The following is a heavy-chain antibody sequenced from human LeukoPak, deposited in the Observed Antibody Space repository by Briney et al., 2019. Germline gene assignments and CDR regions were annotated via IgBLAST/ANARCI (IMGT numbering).Heavy chain of an antibody. CDR2: IYTSGST. CDR3: SVAGKYYYYYYMDV. V-gene: IGHV4-4*07. D-gene: IGHD6-19*01. J-gene: IGHJ6*03. CDR1: GGSISSYY. Sequence: SETLSLTCTVSGGSISSYYWGWIRQPAGKGLEWIGRIYTSGSTNYNPSLKSRVTMSVDTSKNQFSLKLSSVTAADTAVYATSVAGKYYYYYYMDVWGKGTTVTVSS.